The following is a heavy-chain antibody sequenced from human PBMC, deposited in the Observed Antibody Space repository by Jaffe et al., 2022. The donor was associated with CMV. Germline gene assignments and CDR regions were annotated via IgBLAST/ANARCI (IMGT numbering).Heavy chain of an antibody. Sequence: QITLKESGPTLVKPTQTLTLTCTFSGFSLSTSGVGVGWIRQPPGKALEWLALIYWNDDKRYSPSLKSRLTITKDTSKNQVVLTMTNMDPVDTATYYCAHSRVEDIAAAGTYFDYWGQGTLVTVSS. J-gene: IGHJ4*02. D-gene: IGHD6-13*01. CDR1: GFSLSTSGVG. CDR3: AHSRVEDIAAAGTYFDY. V-gene: IGHV2-5*01. CDR2: IYWNDDK.